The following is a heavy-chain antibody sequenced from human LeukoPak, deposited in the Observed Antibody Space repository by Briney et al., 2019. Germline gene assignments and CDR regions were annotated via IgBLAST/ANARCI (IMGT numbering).Heavy chain of an antibody. CDR2: IIPIFGTA. J-gene: IGHJ4*02. CDR1: GYTFPSYF. CDR3: ARAPDDSGSYSYFDY. Sequence: SVKVSCKASGYTFPSYFMHWVRQAPGQGLEWMGGIIPIFGTANYAQKFQGRVTITADESTSTAYMELSSLRSEDTAVYYCARAPDDSGSYSYFDYWGQGTLVTVSS. V-gene: IGHV1-69*13. D-gene: IGHD1-26*01.